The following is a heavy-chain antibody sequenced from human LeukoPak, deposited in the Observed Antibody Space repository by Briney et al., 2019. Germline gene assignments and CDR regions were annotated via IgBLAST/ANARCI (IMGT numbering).Heavy chain of an antibody. V-gene: IGHV1-2*06. D-gene: IGHD3-16*02. CDR3: ARGRDSITFGGVIANYFDY. Sequence: ASVKVSCKASGYTFTGYYMHWVRQAPGQGLEWMGRINPNSGGTNYAQRFQGRVTMTRDTSISTAYMELSRLRSDDTAVYYCARGRDSITFGGVIANYFDYWGQGTLVTVSS. J-gene: IGHJ4*02. CDR2: INPNSGGT. CDR1: GYTFTGYY.